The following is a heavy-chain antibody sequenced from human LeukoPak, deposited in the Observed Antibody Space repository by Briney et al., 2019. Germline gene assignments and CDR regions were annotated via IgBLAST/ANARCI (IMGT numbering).Heavy chain of an antibody. CDR1: GFTFSSYG. Sequence: GGSLRLSCAASGFTFSSYGMHWVRQAPGKGLEWVSGISWNSGSIGYADSVKGRFTISRDNAKNSLYLQMNSLRAEDMALYYCAKGLSSGWLDAFDIWGQGTMVTVSS. V-gene: IGHV3-9*03. J-gene: IGHJ3*02. CDR3: AKGLSSGWLDAFDI. CDR2: ISWNSGSI. D-gene: IGHD6-19*01.